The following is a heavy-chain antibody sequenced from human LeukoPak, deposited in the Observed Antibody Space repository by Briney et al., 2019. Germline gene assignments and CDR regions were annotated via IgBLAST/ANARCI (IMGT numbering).Heavy chain of an antibody. CDR3: ARDWDYDSSGYLNWFDP. V-gene: IGHV3-11*01. D-gene: IGHD3-22*01. J-gene: IGHJ5*02. CDR2: ISSSGSTI. Sequence: GGSLRLSCAASGFTFSDYYMSWFRQAPGEGLEWVSYISSSGSTIYYADSVKGRFTISRDNAKNSLYLQMNSLRAEDTAVYYCARDWDYDSSGYLNWFDPWGQGTLVTVSS. CDR1: GFTFSDYY.